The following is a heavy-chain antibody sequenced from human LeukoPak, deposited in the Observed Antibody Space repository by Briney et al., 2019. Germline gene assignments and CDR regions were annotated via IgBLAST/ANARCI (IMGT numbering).Heavy chain of an antibody. Sequence: SETLSLTCTVSRGSISSSSHYWVWIRQPPGKGLEWIGTIYYSGTTYYNPSLKSRVIIFVDTSKNQFSLRLTSVTAAGTAVYYCARAVASNDDAFDIWGQGTMVTVSS. D-gene: IGHD6-19*01. J-gene: IGHJ3*02. V-gene: IGHV4-39*01. CDR1: RGSISSSSHY. CDR3: ARAVASNDDAFDI. CDR2: IYYSGTT.